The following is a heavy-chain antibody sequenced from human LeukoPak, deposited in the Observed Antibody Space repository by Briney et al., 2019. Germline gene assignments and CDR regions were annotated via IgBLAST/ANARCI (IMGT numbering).Heavy chain of an antibody. CDR3: AKEGYSSGWYVWFDP. V-gene: IGHV3-13*01. J-gene: IGHJ5*02. CDR1: GFTFSTYD. CDR2: IGTAGDT. D-gene: IGHD6-19*01. Sequence: GGSLRLSCAASGFTFSTYDMHWVRQATGRGLQWVSLIGTAGDTYYPGSVKGRFTISRDNSKNTLYLQMNSLRAEDTAVYYCAKEGYSSGWYVWFDPWGQGTLVTVSS.